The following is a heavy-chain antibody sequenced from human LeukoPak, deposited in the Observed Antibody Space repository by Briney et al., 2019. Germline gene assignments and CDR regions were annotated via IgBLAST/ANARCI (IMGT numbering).Heavy chain of an antibody. CDR1: GYSFTTYW. CDR2: IYPGDSDI. V-gene: IGHV5-51*01. D-gene: IGHD3-16*01. Sequence: GESLKISCKGSGYSFTTYWIAWVRQMPGKGPEWLVIIYPGDSDIKTGPSFEGQVTISADESNSTAYLQWSSLKASDTAMYYCARRSSSGGYYFDYWGQGTLVTVSS. CDR3: ARRSSSGGYYFDY. J-gene: IGHJ4*02.